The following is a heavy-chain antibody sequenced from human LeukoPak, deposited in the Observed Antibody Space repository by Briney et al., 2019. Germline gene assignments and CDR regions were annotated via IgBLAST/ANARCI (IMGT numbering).Heavy chain of an antibody. D-gene: IGHD4/OR15-4a*01. CDR1: GGSISSYY. CDR3: ARAHRLVLHYFDY. Sequence: SETLSLTCTVSGGSISSYYWSWIRQPPGKGLEWIGYIYYSGSTNYNPSLKSRVTISVDTSKNQFSLKLSSVTAADTAVYYCARAHRLVLHYFDYWGQGTLVTVSS. CDR2: IYYSGST. J-gene: IGHJ4*02. V-gene: IGHV4-59*12.